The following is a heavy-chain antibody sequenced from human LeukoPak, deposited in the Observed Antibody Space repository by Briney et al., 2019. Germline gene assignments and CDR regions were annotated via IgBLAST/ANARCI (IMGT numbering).Heavy chain of an antibody. CDR2: ISYDGSNK. J-gene: IGHJ3*02. V-gene: IGHV3-30*04. Sequence: AGGSLRLSCAASGFTFSSYAMHWVRQAPGKGLEWVAVISYDGSNKYYADSVKGRFTISRDNSKNTLYLQMNSLRAEDTAVYYCARLGFTMIVARAFDIWGQGTMVTVSS. CDR3: ARLGFTMIVARAFDI. CDR1: GFTFSSYA. D-gene: IGHD3-22*01.